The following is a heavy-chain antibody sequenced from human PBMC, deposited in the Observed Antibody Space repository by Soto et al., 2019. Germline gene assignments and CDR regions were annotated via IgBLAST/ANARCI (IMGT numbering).Heavy chain of an antibody. CDR1: GFTFSDHY. CDR3: AREGPKVGATDAFDI. Sequence: GESLKISCAASGFTFSDHYMDWVRQAPGKGLEWVGRTRNKANSYTTEYAASVKGRFTISRDDSKNSLYLQMNSLKTEDTTVYYCAREGPKVGATDAFDIWGQGTMVTVSS. D-gene: IGHD1-26*01. V-gene: IGHV3-72*01. CDR2: TRNKANSYTT. J-gene: IGHJ3*02.